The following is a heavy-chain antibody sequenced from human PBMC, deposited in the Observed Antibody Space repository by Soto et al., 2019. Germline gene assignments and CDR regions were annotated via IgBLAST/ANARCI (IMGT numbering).Heavy chain of an antibody. D-gene: IGHD2-21*02. CDR2: IIPILGIA. CDR3: ARSGFCGGDCPDYYYYGMDV. J-gene: IGHJ6*02. CDR1: GGTFSSYT. V-gene: IGHV1-69*02. Sequence: SVKVSCKASGGTFSSYTISWVRQAPGQGLEWMGRIIPILGIANYAQKFQGRVTITADKSTSTAYMELSSLRSEDTAVYYCARSGFCGGDCPDYYYYGMDVWG.